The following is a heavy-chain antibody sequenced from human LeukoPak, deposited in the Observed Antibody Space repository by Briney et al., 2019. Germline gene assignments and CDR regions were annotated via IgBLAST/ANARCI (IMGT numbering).Heavy chain of an antibody. CDR2: INHSGST. V-gene: IGHV4-34*01. Sequence: SETLSLTCAVYGGSFSGYYWSWIRQPPGKGLEWIGEINHSGSTNYNPSLKSRVTISVDTSKNQFSLKLSFVTAADTAVYYCARGLGCSGGSCYPNWYYGMDVWGQGTAVTVSS. CDR3: ARGLGCSGGSCYPNWYYGMDV. J-gene: IGHJ6*02. CDR1: GGSFSGYY. D-gene: IGHD2-15*01.